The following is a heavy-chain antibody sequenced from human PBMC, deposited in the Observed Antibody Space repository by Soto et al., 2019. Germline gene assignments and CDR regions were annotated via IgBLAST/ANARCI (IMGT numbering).Heavy chain of an antibody. J-gene: IGHJ4*02. CDR1: GYTFTGYY. D-gene: IGHD4-17*01. Sequence: ASVKVSCKASGYTFTGYYMHWVRQAPGQGLEWMGWINPNSGGTNYAQKFQGWVTMTRDTSIRTAYMELSRLRSDDTAVYYCARTHDYGDLFDYWGQGTLVTVSS. CDR3: ARTHDYGDLFDY. CDR2: INPNSGGT. V-gene: IGHV1-2*04.